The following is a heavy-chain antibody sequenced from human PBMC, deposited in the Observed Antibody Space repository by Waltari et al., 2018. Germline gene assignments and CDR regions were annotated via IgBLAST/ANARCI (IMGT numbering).Heavy chain of an antibody. CDR3: ARGTKYDFWSGYYYMDV. Sequence: QVQLQESGPGLVKPSETLSLTCTVSGGSISSYYWSWIRQPTGKGLEWIGYIYYSGSTNYNPALKSRVTISVDTSKNQFSLKLSSVTAADTAVYYCARGTKYDFWSGYYYMDVWGKGTTVTISS. CDR1: GGSISSYY. V-gene: IGHV4-59*01. J-gene: IGHJ6*03. D-gene: IGHD3-3*01. CDR2: IYYSGST.